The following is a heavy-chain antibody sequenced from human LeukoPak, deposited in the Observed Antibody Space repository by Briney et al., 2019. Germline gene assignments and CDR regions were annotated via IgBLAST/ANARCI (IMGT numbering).Heavy chain of an antibody. J-gene: IGHJ4*02. V-gene: IGHV3-30*04. Sequence: GGSLRLSCAASGFTFSSYAMHWVRQAPGKGLEWVAVISYDGSNKYYADSVKGRFTISRDNSKNTLYLQMNSLRAEDTAVFYCARESDVGAYSTWGQGTLVTVSS. CDR1: GFTFSSYA. D-gene: IGHD1-26*01. CDR3: ARESDVGAYST. CDR2: ISYDGSNK.